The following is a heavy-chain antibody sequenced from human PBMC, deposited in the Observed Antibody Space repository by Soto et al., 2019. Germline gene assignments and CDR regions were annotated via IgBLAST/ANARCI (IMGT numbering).Heavy chain of an antibody. CDR3: ARARDFWSGYNSWFDP. D-gene: IGHD3-3*01. J-gene: IGHJ5*02. Sequence: EVQLVESGGGLVQPGGSLRLSCAASGFTFSSYWMHWVRQAPGKGLVWVSRINSDGSSTSYADSVKGRFTISRDNPKNTLYLQMNSLRAEDTAVYYCARARDFWSGYNSWFDPWGQGTLVTVSS. CDR2: INSDGSST. V-gene: IGHV3-74*01. CDR1: GFTFSSYW.